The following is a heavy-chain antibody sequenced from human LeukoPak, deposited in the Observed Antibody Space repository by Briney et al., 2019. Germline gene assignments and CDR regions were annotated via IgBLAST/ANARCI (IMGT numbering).Heavy chain of an antibody. CDR2: ISGGST. J-gene: IGHJ6*03. CDR3: ARDGYCSSTSCFRPRYYYMDV. CDR1: GFTVSSNE. D-gene: IGHD2-2*03. Sequence: GGSLRLSCAASGFTVSSNEMSWVRQAPGKGLEWVSSISGGSTYYADSRKGRFTISRDNSKNTLHLQMNSLRAEDTAVYYCARDGYCSSTSCFRPRYYYMDVWGKGTTVTVSS. V-gene: IGHV3-38-3*01.